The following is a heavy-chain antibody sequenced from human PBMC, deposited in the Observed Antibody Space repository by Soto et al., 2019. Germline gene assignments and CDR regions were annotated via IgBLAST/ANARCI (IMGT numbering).Heavy chain of an antibody. CDR3: ARDLTSYGSGNASIDY. CDR1: GFTFSSYG. J-gene: IGHJ4*02. V-gene: IGHV3-33*01. CDR2: IWYDGSNK. D-gene: IGHD3-10*01. Sequence: QVQLVESGGGVVQPGRSLRLSCAASGFTFSSYGMHWVRQAPGKGLEWVAVIWYDGSNKYYTDSVKGRFTISRDNSKNILYLQMNSLVDEDTAVYYCARDLTSYGSGNASIDYWGQGTLVTVSS.